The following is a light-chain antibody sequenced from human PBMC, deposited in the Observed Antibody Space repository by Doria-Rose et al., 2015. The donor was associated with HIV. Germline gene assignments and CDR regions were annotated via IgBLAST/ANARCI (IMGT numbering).Light chain of an antibody. V-gene: IGKV1-5*03. Sequence: DIQLAQSPSTLSASVGDRVTITCRASQSISNWLAWYQQKPGQATKLLIYKASTLQGEVPSRFRGSGSGTEFTLTINSLQPDDFATYYCQHFDKYFSWTFGHGTKVDIK. CDR1: QSISNW. CDR2: KAS. J-gene: IGKJ1*01. CDR3: QHFDKYFSWT.